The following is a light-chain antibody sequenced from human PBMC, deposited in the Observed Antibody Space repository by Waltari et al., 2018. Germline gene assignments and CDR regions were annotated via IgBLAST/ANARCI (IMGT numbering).Light chain of an antibody. Sequence: MTQSPSSLSASVGDSVTITCQASQDISNYLNWYQHKPGKAPKLLIYDASNLETGVPSRFSGSGSGTDFTFTISSLQPEDIATYYCQQYDNLPVFGPGTKVDIK. CDR2: DAS. J-gene: IGKJ3*01. CDR1: QDISNY. V-gene: IGKV1-33*01. CDR3: QQYDNLPV.